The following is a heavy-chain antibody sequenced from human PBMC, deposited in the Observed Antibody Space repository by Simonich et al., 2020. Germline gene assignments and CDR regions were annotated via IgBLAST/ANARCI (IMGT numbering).Heavy chain of an antibody. J-gene: IGHJ3*02. CDR3: AREIEAGNAFDI. CDR1: GFTFSSYS. V-gene: IGHV3-21*01. CDR2: ISKSSSYI. Sequence: EVQLVESGGGLVKPGGSLRLSCAASGFTFSSYSMNWVRQAPGKGQEWVSPISKSSSYIYYADSVKGRFTISRDNAKNSLYLQMNSLRAEDTAVYYCAREIEAGNAFDIWGQGTMVTVSS.